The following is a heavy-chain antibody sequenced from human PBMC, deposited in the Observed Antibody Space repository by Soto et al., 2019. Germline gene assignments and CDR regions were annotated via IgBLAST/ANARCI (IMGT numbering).Heavy chain of an antibody. V-gene: IGHV4-4*07. Sequence: PSETLSLTCTVSGGSISSYYWSWIRQPAGKGLEWIGRIYTSGSTNYNPSLKSRVTMSVDTSKNQFSVKLSSVPAADTLLSYCAPDVLSRDSCSGVSCPHSYYSYAMDVWGQGTTVTVSS. CDR1: GGSISSYY. D-gene: IGHD2-15*01. J-gene: IGHJ6*02. CDR3: APDVLSRDSCSGVSCPHSYYSYAMDV. CDR2: IYTSGST.